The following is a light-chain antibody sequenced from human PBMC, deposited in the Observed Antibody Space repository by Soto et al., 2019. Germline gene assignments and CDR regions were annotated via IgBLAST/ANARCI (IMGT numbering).Light chain of an antibody. V-gene: IGLV2-14*01. Sequence: QSALTQPAPVSGSPGQSITISCTGTSSDVGGYNYVSWYQHHPGKAPKLIIYEVSNRPSGVSNRFSGSKSGNTASLTISGLQAEDETDYYCSSYTSDNTLVFGGGTKVTVL. CDR3: SSYTSDNTLV. CDR2: EVS. J-gene: IGLJ2*01. CDR1: SSDVGGYNY.